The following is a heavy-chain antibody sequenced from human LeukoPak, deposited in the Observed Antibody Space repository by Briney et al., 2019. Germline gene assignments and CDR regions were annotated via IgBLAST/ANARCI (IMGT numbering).Heavy chain of an antibody. J-gene: IGHJ4*02. CDR1: GYTFTSYG. D-gene: IGHD3-22*01. CDR3: ARGGDYYYSSGYYKYYFDY. V-gene: IGHV1-18*01. Sequence: ASVKVSCKASGYTFTSYGISWVRQAPGQGLEWIGWISAYNGNTNYAQKLQGRVTMTTDTSTSTAYMELRSLRSDDTAVYYCARGGDYYYSSGYYKYYFDYWGQGTLLTVSS. CDR2: ISAYNGNT.